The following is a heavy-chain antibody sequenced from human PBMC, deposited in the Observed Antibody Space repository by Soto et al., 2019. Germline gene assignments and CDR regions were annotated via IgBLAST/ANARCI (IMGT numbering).Heavy chain of an antibody. Sequence: PGGSLRLSCAASGFTFSSYSMNWVRQAPGKGLEWVSSISSSSSYIYYADSVKGRFTISRDNAKNSLYLQMNSLRAEDTAVYYCARDLRRGHGPKDTAMDNRRVPDYWGQGTLVTVSS. D-gene: IGHD5-18*01. J-gene: IGHJ4*02. CDR3: ARDLRRGHGPKDTAMDNRRVPDY. V-gene: IGHV3-21*01. CDR2: ISSSSSYI. CDR1: GFTFSSYS.